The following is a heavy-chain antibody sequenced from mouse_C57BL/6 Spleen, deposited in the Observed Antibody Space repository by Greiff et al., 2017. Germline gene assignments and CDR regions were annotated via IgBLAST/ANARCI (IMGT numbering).Heavy chain of an antibody. J-gene: IGHJ2*01. V-gene: IGHV1-55*01. CDR2: IYPGSGST. D-gene: IGHD2-4*01. CDR3: ARGNDYGFDY. CDR1: GYTFTSYW. Sequence: QVQLKQSGAELVKPGASVKMSCKASGYTFTSYWITWVKQRPGKGLEWIGDIYPGSGSTNYNEKFKSKATLTVDTSSSTAYMQLSSLTSEDSAVYYCARGNDYGFDYWGQGTTLTVSS.